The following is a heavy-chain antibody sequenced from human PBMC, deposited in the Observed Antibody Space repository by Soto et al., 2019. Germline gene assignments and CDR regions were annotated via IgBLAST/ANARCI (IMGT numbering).Heavy chain of an antibody. Sequence: QVQLQESGPGLVKPSETLSLTCTVSGGSISGYYWSWIRQPPGKGLEWIAYIYYSGSTDYNPSLTSRVTISVDTSKNQFALKLSSVTAADTAVYYCARHARDYGSGSFPFDYWGQGTLVTVSS. CDR1: GGSISGYY. D-gene: IGHD3-10*01. V-gene: IGHV4-59*08. CDR2: IYYSGST. CDR3: ARHARDYGSGSFPFDY. J-gene: IGHJ4*02.